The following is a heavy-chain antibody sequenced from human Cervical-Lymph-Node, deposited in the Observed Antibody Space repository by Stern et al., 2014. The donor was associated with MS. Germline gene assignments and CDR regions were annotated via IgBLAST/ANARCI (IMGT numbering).Heavy chain of an antibody. CDR3: ARGVTYCGGDCYGWYFDL. D-gene: IGHD2-21*02. J-gene: IGHJ2*01. V-gene: IGHV3-64*01. CDR2: ISSTGGSA. CDR1: GFTFSSYA. Sequence: VQLVQSGGGLVQPGGSLRLSWAASGFTFSSYAMHWVRQAPGKGLEYVSVISSTGGSAYYANSVKGRVTISRDNSKSTLYLHMGSLRVEDMAVYYCARGVTYCGGDCYGWYFDLWGRGTLVTVSS.